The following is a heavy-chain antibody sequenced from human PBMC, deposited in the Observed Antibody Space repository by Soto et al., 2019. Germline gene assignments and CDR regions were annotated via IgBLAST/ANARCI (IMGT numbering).Heavy chain of an antibody. CDR1: GXTFTXYD. J-gene: IGHJ5*02. D-gene: IGHD5-18*01. Sequence: QVXXVXSGAEXKKPGAXVKVSCXXSGXTFTXYDINXVRQATGQGLXWMGWMNPNSGNTGYAQKFQGRVTMTRNTSISTAYMELSSLRSEDTAVYYCARGGYSYGYGVWFDPWGQGTLVTVSS. CDR2: MNPNSGNT. CDR3: ARGGYSYGYGVWFDP. V-gene: IGHV1-8*01.